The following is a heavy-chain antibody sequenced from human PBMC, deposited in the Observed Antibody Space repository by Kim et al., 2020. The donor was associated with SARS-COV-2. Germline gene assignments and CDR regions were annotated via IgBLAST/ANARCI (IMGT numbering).Heavy chain of an antibody. CDR1: GFSLSTSGVG. Sequence: SGPTLVNPTQTLTLTCTFSGFSLSTSGVGVGWARQPPGKALEWLALIYWDDAERYSPSLEYRLTITRDTSKTQVVLTMTNLDPVDTATYYCIHVQDRLFDYWGQGTLVTVSS. V-gene: IGHV2-5*02. CDR2: IYWDDAE. CDR3: IHVQDRLFDY. J-gene: IGHJ4*02. D-gene: IGHD3-10*02.